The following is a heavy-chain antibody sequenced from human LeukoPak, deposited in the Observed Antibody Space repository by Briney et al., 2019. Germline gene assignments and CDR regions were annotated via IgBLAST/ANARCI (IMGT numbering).Heavy chain of an antibody. D-gene: IGHD3-10*01. Sequence: SQTLSLTCTVSGDSISSGTYYWSWIRQPAGKGLEWIGRIYTSGSTNYNPSLKSRVTISVDTSKNQFSLKLSSVTAADTAVYYCARHVTLYGSGSYIGYWGQGTLVTVSS. J-gene: IGHJ4*02. CDR3: ARHVTLYGSGSYIGY. CDR1: GDSISSGTYY. CDR2: IYTSGST. V-gene: IGHV4-61*02.